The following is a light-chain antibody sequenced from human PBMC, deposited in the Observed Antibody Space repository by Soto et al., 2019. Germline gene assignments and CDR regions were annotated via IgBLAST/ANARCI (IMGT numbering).Light chain of an antibody. CDR3: SSYTSGRPLVV. CDR2: DVN. J-gene: IGLJ2*01. V-gene: IGLV2-14*03. CDR1: SGDVGGYNY. Sequence: QSALIQTASVSGSPGQSSTISCTGTSGDVGGYNYVSWYQQHPGKAAKLIIYDVNNRPSGVSDRFSGSKSGNMASLTISGLQAEDEAAYYCSSYTSGRPLVVFGGGTKLTVL.